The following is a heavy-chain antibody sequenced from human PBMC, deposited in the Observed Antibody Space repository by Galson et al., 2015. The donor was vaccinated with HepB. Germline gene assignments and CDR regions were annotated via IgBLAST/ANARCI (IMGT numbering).Heavy chain of an antibody. CDR3: AREVHSGTYPSDY. V-gene: IGHV3-53*01. J-gene: IGHJ4*02. CDR2: IYIGGTI. D-gene: IGHD1-26*01. Sequence: SLRLSCAVSGFTVSRNYMSWVRQAPGKGLEWVSIIYIGGTIYYADSVEGRFTVSRDNSKNTVYLQMNSLRVDDTAVYYCAREVHSGTYPSDYWGQGTLVTVSS. CDR1: GFTVSRNY.